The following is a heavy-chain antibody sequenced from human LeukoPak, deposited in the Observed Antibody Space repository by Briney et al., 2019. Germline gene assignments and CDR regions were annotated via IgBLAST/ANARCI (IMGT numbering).Heavy chain of an antibody. J-gene: IGHJ5*02. CDR2: IYTDGTT. CDR1: GFTVSSIY. CDR3: AADTHSRSWFDH. V-gene: IGHV3-53*01. Sequence: GGSLRLSCAVSGFTVSSIYMSWVRQALGKGLEWVSLIYTDGTTYYSESVKGRFTISRDNSRNTLYLQMNSLRVEDTATYYCAADTHSRSWFDHWGQGTLVTVSS. D-gene: IGHD6-13*01.